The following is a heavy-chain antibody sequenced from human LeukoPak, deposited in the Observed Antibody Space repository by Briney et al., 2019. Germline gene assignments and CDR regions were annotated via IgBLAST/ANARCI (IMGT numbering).Heavy chain of an antibody. D-gene: IGHD6-13*01. CDR1: GGSISSGGYY. CDR3: ARGGSSWYKARYYFDY. Sequence: SQTLSLTCTVSGGSISSGGYYWSWIRQPPGKGLEWIGYISHSGSTYYNPSLKSRVTISVDTSKNQFSLKLSSVTAADTAVYYCARGGSSWYKARYYFDYWGQGTLVTVSS. V-gene: IGHV4-30-2*01. CDR2: ISHSGST. J-gene: IGHJ4*02.